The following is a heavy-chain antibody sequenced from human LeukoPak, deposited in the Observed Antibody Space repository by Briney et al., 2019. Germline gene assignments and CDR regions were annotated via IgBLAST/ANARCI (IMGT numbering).Heavy chain of an antibody. J-gene: IGHJ4*02. D-gene: IGHD3-22*01. V-gene: IGHV2-70*01. CDR3: ARIRSGYYYFDS. CDR2: IDWGDDK. CDR1: GFSLTTTGMC. Sequence: SGPTLVNPTQTLTLTCTFSGFSLTTTGMCVTWIRQPPGKALEWLALIDWGDDKYYNTSLKTRLTVSRDTSKNQVVLTVTHVDPVDTATYYCARIRSGYYYFDSWGQGTLVTVSS.